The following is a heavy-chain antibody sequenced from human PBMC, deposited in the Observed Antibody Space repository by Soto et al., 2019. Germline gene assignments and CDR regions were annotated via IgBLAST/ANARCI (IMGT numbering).Heavy chain of an antibody. CDR3: ARDRAYIAVAGDAFDI. Sequence: ASVKVSCKASGYTFTGYYMHWARQAPGQGLEWMGWINPNSGGTNYAQKFQGRVTMTRDTSISTAYMEPGRLRSDDTAVYYCARDRAYIAVAGDAFDIWGQGTMVTVSS. V-gene: IGHV1-2*02. J-gene: IGHJ3*02. D-gene: IGHD6-19*01. CDR2: INPNSGGT. CDR1: GYTFTGYY.